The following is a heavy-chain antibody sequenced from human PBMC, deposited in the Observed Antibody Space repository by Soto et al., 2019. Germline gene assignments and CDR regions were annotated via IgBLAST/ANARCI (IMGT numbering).Heavy chain of an antibody. Sequence: QVQLVQSGAEVKKPGASIKVSCKASGYTFTSYGISWVRQAPGQGLEWGGWISAYNGNTNYAQKLQGRVTMTTDTSTNTASMELRSLRSDDTAVYYCARASGLYGAVDYWGQGTLVTVSS. CDR3: ARASGLYGAVDY. CDR1: GYTFTSYG. D-gene: IGHD3-10*01. J-gene: IGHJ4*02. V-gene: IGHV1-18*01. CDR2: ISAYNGNT.